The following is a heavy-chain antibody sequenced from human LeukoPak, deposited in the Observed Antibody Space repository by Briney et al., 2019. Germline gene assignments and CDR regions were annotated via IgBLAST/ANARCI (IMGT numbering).Heavy chain of an antibody. V-gene: IGHV1-46*01. J-gene: IGHJ6*02. CDR3: ARDYTNYYYGMDV. CDR2: INPSGGST. CDR1: GYTFTSYY. Sequence: GASVKVSCKASGYTFTSYYMHWVRQAPGRGLEWMGIINPSGGSTSYAQKFQGRVTMTRDTSTSTVHMELSSLRSEDTAVYYCARDYTNYYYGMDVWGQGTTVTVSS.